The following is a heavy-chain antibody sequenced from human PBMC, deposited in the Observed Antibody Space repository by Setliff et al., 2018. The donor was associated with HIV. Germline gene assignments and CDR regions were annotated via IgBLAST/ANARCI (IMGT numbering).Heavy chain of an antibody. CDR1: GFTFSTYA. J-gene: IGHJ4*02. CDR3: LGNWGNWNSCS. D-gene: IGHD1-7*01. CDR2: ISGSGYP. Sequence: GGSLRLSCVASGFTFSTYAINWVRLAPGKGLGWVSSISGSGYPYYADSVKGRFTISRDNSKNTLFLQMDSLRAEDTALYYCLGNWGNWNSCSWGQGTLVTVSS. V-gene: IGHV3-23*01.